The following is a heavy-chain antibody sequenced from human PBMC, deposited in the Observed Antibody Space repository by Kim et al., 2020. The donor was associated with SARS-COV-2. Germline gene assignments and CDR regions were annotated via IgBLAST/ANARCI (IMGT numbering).Heavy chain of an antibody. CDR3: ARADIVVVPAAWFFDY. J-gene: IGHJ4*02. CDR2: ISAYNGNT. CDR1: GYTFTSYG. Sequence: ASVKVSCKASGYTFTSYGISWVRQAPGQGLEWMGWISAYNGNTNYAQKLQGRVTMTTDTSTSTAYMELRSLRSDDTAAYYCARADIVVVPAAWFFDYWGQGNLVTVSS. V-gene: IGHV1-18*01. D-gene: IGHD2-2*01.